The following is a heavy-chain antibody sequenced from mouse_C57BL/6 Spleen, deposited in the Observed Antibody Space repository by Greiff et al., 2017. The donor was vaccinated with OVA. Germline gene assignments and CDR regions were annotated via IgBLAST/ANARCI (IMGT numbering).Heavy chain of an antibody. CDR2: IDPEDGDT. D-gene: IGHD2-14*01. CDR1: GFTITDYY. CDR3: TIGSGFAY. V-gene: IGHV14-1*01. J-gene: IGHJ3*01. Sequence: EVQLQQSGAELVRPGASVKLSCTASGFTITDYYMHWVKQRPEQGLEWIGRIDPEDGDTEYAPKFQGKATMTADTSSNTAYLQLSSLTSADTDVYYCTIGSGFAYWGQGTLVTVSA.